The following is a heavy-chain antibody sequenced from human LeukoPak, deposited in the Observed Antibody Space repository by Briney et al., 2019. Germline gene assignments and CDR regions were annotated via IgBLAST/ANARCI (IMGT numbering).Heavy chain of an antibody. CDR3: ARARVVVPAALFLRGGDCNLNV. CDR1: GGSFSGYY. CDR2: INHSGGT. V-gene: IGHV4-34*01. Sequence: SETLSLTCAVYGGSFSGYYWSWVRQPPGKGLDWIGEINHSGGTNYNPSLKSRVTISVDKSKNQFSLKLSSVTAADTAVYYCARARVVVPAALFLRGGDCNLNVWGKGTTVTVSS. D-gene: IGHD2-2*01. J-gene: IGHJ6*03.